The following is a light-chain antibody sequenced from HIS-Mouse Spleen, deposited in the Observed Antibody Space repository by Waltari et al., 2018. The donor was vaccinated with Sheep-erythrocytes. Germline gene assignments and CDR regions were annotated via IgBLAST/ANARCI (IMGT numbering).Light chain of an antibody. V-gene: IGLV2-11*01. Sequence: QSALTQPRSVSGSPGPSVTIPCTGTSSDVGGYTQVSWYQQHPGKAPNLMIYDVSKRPSGVPDRFSGSKSGNTASLTISGLQAEDEADYYCCSYAGSYNHVFATGTKVTVL. CDR3: CSYAGSYNHV. CDR2: DVS. CDR1: SSDVGGYTQ. J-gene: IGLJ1*01.